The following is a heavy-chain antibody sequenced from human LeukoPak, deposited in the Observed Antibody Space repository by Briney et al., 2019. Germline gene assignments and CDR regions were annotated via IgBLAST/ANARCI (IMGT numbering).Heavy chain of an antibody. J-gene: IGHJ6*03. CDR3: ARDRCSGGGCYFYYMDV. V-gene: IGHV3-11*01. Sequence: GGSLRLSCAASGFTFSDYHMSWIRQAPGKGLEWVSYISATNTDIHYTDSVKGRFIISRDKAKNSLYLQMNSLSAEDTAVYYCARDRCSGGGCYFYYMDVWGKGTTVAISS. D-gene: IGHD2-15*01. CDR2: ISATNTDI. CDR1: GFTFSDYH.